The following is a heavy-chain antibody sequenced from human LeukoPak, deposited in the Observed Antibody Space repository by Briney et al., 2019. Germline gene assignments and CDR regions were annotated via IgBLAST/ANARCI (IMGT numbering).Heavy chain of an antibody. J-gene: IGHJ4*02. D-gene: IGHD6-13*01. CDR1: GFTVSSNY. CDR3: ARATAGDSSSCPHFDY. Sequence: GGSLRLSCAVSGFTVSSNYMSWVRQAPGKGVGWVSVSYSGGSTYYADSVKGRFTISRDNSKNTLYLQMNSLRAEDTAVYYCARATAGDSSSCPHFDYWGQGTLVTVSS. CDR2: SYSGGST. V-gene: IGHV3-53*05.